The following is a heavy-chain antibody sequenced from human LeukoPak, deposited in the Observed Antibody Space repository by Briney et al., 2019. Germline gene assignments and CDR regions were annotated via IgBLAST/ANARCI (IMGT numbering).Heavy chain of an antibody. CDR3: ARDRGDSSGYYRYYFDY. Sequence: GGSLRLSCAASGFTFSGYSMNWVRQAPGKGLDWFSYISSSSSTIYSADSVKGRFTISRDNAKNSLYLQMNSLRAEDTAVYYCARDRGDSSGYYRYYFDYWGQGTLVTVSS. J-gene: IGHJ4*02. CDR2: ISSSSSTI. CDR1: GFTFSGYS. V-gene: IGHV3-48*01. D-gene: IGHD3-22*01.